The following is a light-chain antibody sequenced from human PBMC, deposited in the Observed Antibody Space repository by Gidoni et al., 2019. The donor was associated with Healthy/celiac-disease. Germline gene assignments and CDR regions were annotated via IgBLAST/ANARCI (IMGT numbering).Light chain of an antibody. V-gene: IGLV1-40*01. CDR2: GNS. J-gene: IGLJ2*01. CDR1: SPNIGAGYD. CDR3: QSYDSSLSVVV. Sequence: QSVLPQPPSVSGAPGQRVTISCTGSSPNIGAGYDVHWYQQLPGTAPKLLIYGNSNRPSGVPDRFSGSKSGTSASLAITGLQAEDEADYYCQSYDSSLSVVVFGGGTKLTVL.